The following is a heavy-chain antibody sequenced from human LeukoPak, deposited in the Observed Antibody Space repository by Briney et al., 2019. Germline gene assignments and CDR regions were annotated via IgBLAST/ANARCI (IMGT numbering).Heavy chain of an antibody. CDR3: ARNTKAAPPAAYYMDV. V-gene: IGHV3-11*01. D-gene: IGHD2-2*01. Sequence: GGSLRLSCAASGLTLSNSAMSWIRQAPGKGLEWVSYISSSGSTIYYADSVKGRFTISRDNARNSLYLQMNSLRAEDTAVYYCARNTKAAPPAAYYMDVWGKGTTVTVSS. J-gene: IGHJ6*03. CDR2: ISSSGSTI. CDR1: GLTLSNSA.